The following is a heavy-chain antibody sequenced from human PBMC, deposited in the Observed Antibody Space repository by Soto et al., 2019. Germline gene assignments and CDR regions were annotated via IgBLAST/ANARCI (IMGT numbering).Heavy chain of an antibody. Sequence: GASVKVSCKAYLYTFTSYGISWVRQAPGQGLEWMGWISGYNGNTNYAQKLQGRVTMTTDTSTSTAYMELRSLRSDDTAVYYCARDRFLYYYDSSGYSPVDYWGQGTLVTVSS. V-gene: IGHV1-18*01. J-gene: IGHJ4*02. CDR3: ARDRFLYYYDSSGYSPVDY. CDR1: LYTFTSYG. D-gene: IGHD3-22*01. CDR2: ISGYNGNT.